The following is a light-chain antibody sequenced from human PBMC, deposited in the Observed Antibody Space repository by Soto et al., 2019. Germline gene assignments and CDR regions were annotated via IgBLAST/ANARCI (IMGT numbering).Light chain of an antibody. CDR3: QQYGKSRFI. V-gene: IGKV3-20*01. J-gene: IGKJ3*01. CDR2: GAS. Sequence: EIVLTQSPGTLSLSPGERATLSCRASQSVSSNYLAWYQQKPGQAPRLLIYGASSRATGIPDRFSGSGSGTDFTLTISRLEPEDFAVYYCQQYGKSRFIFGPGTKVDIQ. CDR1: QSVSSNY.